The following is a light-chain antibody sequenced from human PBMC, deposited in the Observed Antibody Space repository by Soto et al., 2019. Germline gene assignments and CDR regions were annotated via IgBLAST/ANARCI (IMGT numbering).Light chain of an antibody. CDR2: AAA. Sequence: DIQMTPSPSSLSASVGDRVTITCRASQSISSYLTWYQQKAGKAPKLLIYAAASLQSRVPTRFSGSGSGTDFTLTISSLQPEDFATYYCQQSYSTLLTFGGGTKVEIK. CDR1: QSISSY. J-gene: IGKJ4*01. V-gene: IGKV1-39*01. CDR3: QQSYSTLLT.